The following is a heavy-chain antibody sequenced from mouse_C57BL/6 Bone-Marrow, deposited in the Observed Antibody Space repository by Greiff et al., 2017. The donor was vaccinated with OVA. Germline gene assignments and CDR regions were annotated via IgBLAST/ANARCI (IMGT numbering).Heavy chain of an antibody. CDR3: ARAHYYYDSSPYFDY. J-gene: IGHJ2*01. CDR2: ISYSGST. V-gene: IGHV3-1*01. Sequence: EVKLMESGPGMVKPSQSLSLTCTVTGYSITSGYDWHWIRHFPGNKLEWMGYISYSGSTNYNPSLKSRISITHDTSKNHFFLKLNSVTTEDTATYYCARAHYYYDSSPYFDYWGQGTTLTVSS. D-gene: IGHD1-1*01. CDR1: GYSITSGYD.